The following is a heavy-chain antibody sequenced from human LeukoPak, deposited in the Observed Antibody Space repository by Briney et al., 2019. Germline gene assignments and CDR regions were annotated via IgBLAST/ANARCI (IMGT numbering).Heavy chain of an antibody. CDR2: ISTDGGGT. D-gene: IGHD6-13*01. V-gene: IGHV3-64*01. J-gene: IGHJ4*02. CDR3: ARYRSGSCYDY. CDR1: VFTFTTYA. Sequence: PGGSLRLSCAASVFTFTTYAMHWVRQAPGRGLEYVSAISTDGGGTYYANSVKGRFTISRDNSKNTLYLQMGSLRVDDMAVYYCARYRSGSCYDYWGQGTLVTVSS.